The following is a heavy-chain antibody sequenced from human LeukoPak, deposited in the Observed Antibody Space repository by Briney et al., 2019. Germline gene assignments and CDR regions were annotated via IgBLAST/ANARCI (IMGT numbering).Heavy chain of an antibody. Sequence: GGSLRLSCAASGFTFSDYYMSWIRQAPGKGLEWVSYISSSGSTKYYADSVKGRFTISRDNAKNSLYLQMNSLRAEDTAVYYCARADGSGWYCIFDYWGQGTLVTVSS. CDR1: GFTFSDYY. J-gene: IGHJ4*02. D-gene: IGHD6-19*01. CDR3: ARADGSGWYCIFDY. V-gene: IGHV3-11*01. CDR2: ISSSGSTK.